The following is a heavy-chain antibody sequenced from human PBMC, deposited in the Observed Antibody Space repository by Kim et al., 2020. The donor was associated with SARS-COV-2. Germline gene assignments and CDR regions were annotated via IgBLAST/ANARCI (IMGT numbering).Heavy chain of an antibody. V-gene: IGHV1-2*02. D-gene: IGHD3-16*02. CDR3: AREVLRYRDFDY. Sequence: NNAQEFQGRVTMTRDTSIITAYMELSRLRSDDTAVYYCAREVLRYRDFDYWGQGTLVTVSS. J-gene: IGHJ4*02.